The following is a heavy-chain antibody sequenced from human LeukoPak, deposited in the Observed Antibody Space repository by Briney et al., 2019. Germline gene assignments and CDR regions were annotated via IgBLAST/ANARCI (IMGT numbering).Heavy chain of an antibody. V-gene: IGHV1-2*02. D-gene: IGHD5-24*01. Sequence: GASVNVSCKASGYTFTGYYMHWVRQAPGQGLEWMGWINPNSGGTNYAQKFQGRVTMTRDTSISTAYMELSRLRSDDTAVYYCARAPPQDGYNLRSPAFFDYWGQGTLVTVSS. CDR3: ARAPPQDGYNLRSPAFFDY. CDR2: INPNSGGT. J-gene: IGHJ4*02. CDR1: GYTFTGYY.